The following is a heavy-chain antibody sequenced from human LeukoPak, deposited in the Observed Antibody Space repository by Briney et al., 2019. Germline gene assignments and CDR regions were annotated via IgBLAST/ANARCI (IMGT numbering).Heavy chain of an antibody. J-gene: IGHJ5*02. CDR1: GFTFSNYD. D-gene: IGHD6-19*01. Sequence: GGSLRLSCAASGFTFSNYDMSWVRQAPGKGLEWVSSISDGGGSTYYADSVKGRFTISRDNSKNTLYLQMTNLRAADTAVYYCAKDLSRAVAADWFDPWDQGSLVTVSS. V-gene: IGHV3-23*01. CDR2: ISDGGGST. CDR3: AKDLSRAVAADWFDP.